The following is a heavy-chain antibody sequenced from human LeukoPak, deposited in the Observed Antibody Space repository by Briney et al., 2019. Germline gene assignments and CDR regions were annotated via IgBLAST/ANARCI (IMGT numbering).Heavy chain of an antibody. CDR3: ARGASGPSGGSCFDY. Sequence: GASVKVSCKASGYTFTGYYMHWVRQAPGQGLEWMGIINPSGGSTSYAQKFQGRVTMTRDTSTSTVYMELSSLRSEDTAVYYCARGASGPSGGSCFDYWGQGTLVTVSS. D-gene: IGHD2-15*01. CDR1: GYTFTGYY. J-gene: IGHJ4*02. CDR2: INPSGGST. V-gene: IGHV1-46*01.